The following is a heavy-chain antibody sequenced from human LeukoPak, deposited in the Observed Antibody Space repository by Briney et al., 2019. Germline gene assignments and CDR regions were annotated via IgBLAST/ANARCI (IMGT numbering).Heavy chain of an antibody. V-gene: IGHV5-51*01. CDR2: IYPDDSNT. D-gene: IGHD4-17*01. CDR1: GYYFPTFW. J-gene: IGHJ3*02. Sequence: GESLKISCKASGYYFPTFWIGWVRQMPGKGLEWMGIIYPDDSNTRYSPSFQGQVTISADKSINTAYLQWSSLRASDTAMYYCARRPVTTSWAFDIWGQGTMVTVSS. CDR3: ARRPVTTSWAFDI.